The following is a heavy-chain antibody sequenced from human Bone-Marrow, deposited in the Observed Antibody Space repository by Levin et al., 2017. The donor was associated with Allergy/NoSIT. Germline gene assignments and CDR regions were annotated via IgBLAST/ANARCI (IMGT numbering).Heavy chain of an antibody. CDR2: IYPRDSDS. V-gene: IGHV5-51*01. J-gene: IGHJ4*02. D-gene: IGHD1-26*01. CDR1: GYTFSNFW. Sequence: GESLKISCKGSGYTFSNFWIGWVRQMPGKGLEWMGIIYPRDSDSTYNPSFQGQVTISADTSINTAFLQWNGLKASDTAMYYCALQGRGSSRPFDYWGQGTLVTVSS. CDR3: ALQGRGSSRPFDY.